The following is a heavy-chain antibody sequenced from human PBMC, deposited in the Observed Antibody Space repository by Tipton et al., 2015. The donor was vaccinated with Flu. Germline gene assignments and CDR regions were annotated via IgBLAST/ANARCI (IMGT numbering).Heavy chain of an antibody. J-gene: IGHJ4*02. Sequence: SLRLSCAASGFTFSDYWMAWVRQAPGKGLEWVANIKQDGSERYYVDSVKGRFTISRDNAKNSLYLQLNSLRPEDTAIYYCARGGWASDTNNLLDYWGQGTLVTVSS. CDR1: GFTFSDYW. V-gene: IGHV3-7*03. D-gene: IGHD1/OR15-1a*01. CDR2: IKQDGSER. CDR3: ARGGWASDTNNLLDY.